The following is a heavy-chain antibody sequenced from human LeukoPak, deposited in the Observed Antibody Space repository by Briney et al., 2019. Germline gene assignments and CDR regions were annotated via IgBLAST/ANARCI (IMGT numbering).Heavy chain of an antibody. CDR3: ATGAVAAPFHD. CDR2: IKQDGSQK. Sequence: PGGSLRLSCAASGFTFSSYWMSWVRQAPGKGLEWVANIKQDGSQKYYVDSVKGRFTISRDNAKNSLFLQMNNLRAEDTAMYYCATGAVAAPFHDWGQGTLVIVSS. J-gene: IGHJ4*02. D-gene: IGHD6-19*01. CDR1: GFTFSSYW. V-gene: IGHV3-7*01.